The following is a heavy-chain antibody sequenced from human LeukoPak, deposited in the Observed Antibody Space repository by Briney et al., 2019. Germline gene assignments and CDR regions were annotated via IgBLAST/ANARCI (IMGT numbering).Heavy chain of an antibody. Sequence: SETLSLTCTVSGGSISSYYWSWIRQPAGKGLEWIGRIYTSGSTNYNPSLKSRVTMSVDTSKNQFSLQLNSVTPEDTAVYYCARAPRWVRGVFHGMDVWGQGTTVTVSS. J-gene: IGHJ6*02. CDR2: IYTSGST. CDR1: GGSISSYY. D-gene: IGHD3-10*01. CDR3: ARAPRWVRGVFHGMDV. V-gene: IGHV4-4*07.